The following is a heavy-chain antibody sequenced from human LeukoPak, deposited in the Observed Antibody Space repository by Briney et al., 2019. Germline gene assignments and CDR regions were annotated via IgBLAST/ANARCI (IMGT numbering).Heavy chain of an antibody. V-gene: IGHV1-2*06. J-gene: IGHJ4*02. CDR1: GYTFTGYY. Sequence: ASVAVSCKASGYTFTGYYMHWVRQAPGQGLEWMGRINPNSGGTNYAQKFQGRVTMTRDTSISTAYMELSRLRSDDTAVYYCARVGAGSYSLDYWGQGTLVTVSS. CDR2: INPNSGGT. CDR3: ARVGAGSYSLDY. D-gene: IGHD3-10*01.